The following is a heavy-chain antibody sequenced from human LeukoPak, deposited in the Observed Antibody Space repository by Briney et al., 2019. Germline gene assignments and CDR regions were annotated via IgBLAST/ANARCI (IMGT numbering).Heavy chain of an antibody. CDR1: GFTFSRYW. D-gene: IGHD6-19*01. J-gene: IGHJ4*02. V-gene: IGHV3-74*01. Sequence: GGSLRLSCAASGFTFSRYWMHWVRQAPGKGLVWVSRINSDGRSTNYADSVKGRFPISRDNAKNTLYLQMNTLRAEDTAVYYCARDPDSSGWSSFEYWGQGTLVTVSS. CDR2: INSDGRST. CDR3: ARDPDSSGWSSFEY.